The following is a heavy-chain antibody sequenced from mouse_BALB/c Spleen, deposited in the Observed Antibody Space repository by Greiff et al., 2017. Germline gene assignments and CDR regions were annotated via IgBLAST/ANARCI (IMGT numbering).Heavy chain of an antibody. CDR2: ISYDGSN. CDR1: GYSITSGYY. J-gene: IGHJ1*01. D-gene: IGHD2-4*01. CDR3: AREGIYYDYDVYFDV. V-gene: IGHV3-6*02. Sequence: VQLKESGPGLVKPSQSLSLTCSVTGYSITSGYYWNWIRQFPGNKLEWMGYISYDGSNNYNPSLKNRISITRDTSKNQFFLKLNSVTTEDTATYYCAREGIYYDYDVYFDVWGAGTTVTVSS.